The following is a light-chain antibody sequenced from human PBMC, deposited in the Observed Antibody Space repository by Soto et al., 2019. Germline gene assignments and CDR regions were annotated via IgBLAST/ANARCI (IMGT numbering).Light chain of an antibody. CDR1: QSVSSN. Sequence: EIVMTQSPATLSVSPGERATLSCRASQSVSSNFAWYQQKPGQAPRLLIYGASTRATGIPARFSGSGSGTECTLTISSLQSEDFAVYYCQQYKNWPLTFGGGTKVEIK. CDR2: GAS. V-gene: IGKV3-15*01. J-gene: IGKJ4*01. CDR3: QQYKNWPLT.